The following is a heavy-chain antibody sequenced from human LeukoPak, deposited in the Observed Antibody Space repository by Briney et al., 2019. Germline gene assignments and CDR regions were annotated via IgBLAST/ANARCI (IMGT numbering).Heavy chain of an antibody. CDR2: ISGSGGSR. V-gene: IGHV3-23*01. D-gene: IGHD3-10*01. J-gene: IGHJ4*02. CDR1: GFTFSTYG. Sequence: GGSLRLSCAASGFTFSTYGMSWVRQAPGKGLEWVSGISGSGGSRFYTDSVKGRFTISRDNSKNTLYLQMNSLRAEDTAVYYCARGFIDSVLAKWFGELLVPYWGQGTLVTVSS. CDR3: ARGFIDSVLAKWFGELLVPY.